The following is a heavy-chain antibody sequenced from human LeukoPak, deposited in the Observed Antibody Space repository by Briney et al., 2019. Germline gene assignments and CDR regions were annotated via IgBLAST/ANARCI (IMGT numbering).Heavy chain of an antibody. CDR1: GGSFSGYY. Sequence: SETLSLTCAVYGGSFSGYYWSWIRQPPGKGLEWIGEINHSGSTNYNPSLKSRVTISVDTSKNQFSLKLSPVTAADTAVYYCARAHYSPWFDPWGQGTLVTVSS. J-gene: IGHJ5*02. CDR2: INHSGST. CDR3: ARAHYSPWFDP. V-gene: IGHV4-34*01. D-gene: IGHD4-11*01.